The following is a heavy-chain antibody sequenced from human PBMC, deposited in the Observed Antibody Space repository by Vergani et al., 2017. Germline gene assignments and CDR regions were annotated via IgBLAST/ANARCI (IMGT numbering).Heavy chain of an antibody. J-gene: IGHJ6*02. CDR1: GGTFSSYT. V-gene: IGHV1-69*08. Sequence: QVQLVQSGAEVKKPGSSVKVSCKASGGTFSSYTISWVRQAPGQGLEWVGRIIPILGIANYAQKFQGRVTITADKSTSTAYMELSSLRSEDTAVYYCARDCTSGGCPDNYGMDVWGQGATVTVSS. CDR2: IIPILGIA. CDR3: ARDCTSGGCPDNYGMDV. D-gene: IGHD2-8*01.